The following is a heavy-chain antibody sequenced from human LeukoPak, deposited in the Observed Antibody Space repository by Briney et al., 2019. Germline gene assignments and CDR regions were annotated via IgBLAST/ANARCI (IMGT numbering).Heavy chain of an antibody. CDR2: ISGSGGST. Sequence: GGSLRLSYAASGFTFSSYAMSWVRQAPGKGLEWVSAISGSGGSTYYADSVKGRFTISRDNSKNTLYLQMNSLRAEDTAVYYCAKRPAKYYYDSSGYYHDYWGQGTLVTVSS. CDR3: AKRPAKYYYDSSGYYHDY. D-gene: IGHD3-22*01. CDR1: GFTFSSYA. J-gene: IGHJ4*02. V-gene: IGHV3-23*01.